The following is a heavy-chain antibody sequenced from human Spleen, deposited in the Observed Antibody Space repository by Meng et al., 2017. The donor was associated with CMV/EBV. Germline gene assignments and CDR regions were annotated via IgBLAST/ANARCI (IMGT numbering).Heavy chain of an antibody. CDR3: AREAAGDYDSSGPVDY. V-gene: IGHV4-34*01. CDR2: VNHHGIT. J-gene: IGHJ4*02. Sequence: SETLSLTCAVYDGSFSGHFWTWIRQSSGNGLEQIGEVNHHGITKYHSSLKSRVTISVDTSKRQFSLSRTSLTAADTAVYYCAREAAGDYDSSGPVDYWGQGTLVTVSS. D-gene: IGHD3-22*01. CDR1: DGSFSGHF.